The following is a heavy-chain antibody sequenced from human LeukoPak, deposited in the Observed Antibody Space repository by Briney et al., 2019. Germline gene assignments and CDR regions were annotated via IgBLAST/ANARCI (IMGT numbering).Heavy chain of an antibody. V-gene: IGHV1-18*01. CDR3: ARAHLGGGLQQLLGFERKRMPWVHGAFDI. Sequence: GASVKVSCKASGGTFSSYAISWVRQAPGQGLEWMGWISAYNGNTNYAQKLQGRVTMTTDTSTSTAYMELRSLRSDDTAVYYCARAHLGGGLQQLLGFERKRMPWVHGAFDIWGQGTMVTVSS. J-gene: IGHJ3*02. D-gene: IGHD6-13*01. CDR2: ISAYNGNT. CDR1: GGTFSSYA.